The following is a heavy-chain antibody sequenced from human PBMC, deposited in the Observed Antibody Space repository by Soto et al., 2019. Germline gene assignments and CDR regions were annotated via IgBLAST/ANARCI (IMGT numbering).Heavy chain of an antibody. D-gene: IGHD5-12*01. J-gene: IGHJ6*03. CDR2: IYYSGST. Sequence: SETLSLTCTVSGGSISSGGYYWSWIRQHPGKGLEWIGYIYYSGSTYYNPSLKSRVTISVDTSKNQFSLKLSSVTAADTAVYYCARQEGSGYPVPAYYYYMDVWGKGTTVTVSS. CDR3: ARQEGSGYPVPAYYYYMDV. CDR1: GGSISSGGYY. V-gene: IGHV4-31*03.